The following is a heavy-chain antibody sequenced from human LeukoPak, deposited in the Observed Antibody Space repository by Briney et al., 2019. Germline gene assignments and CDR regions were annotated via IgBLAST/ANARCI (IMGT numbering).Heavy chain of an antibody. V-gene: IGHV3-48*03. Sequence: AGGSLRLSCAVSGFSFSSHEMKWLRQAPGKGLEWVAYISSSGSTTHYAESVKGRFTISRDNAKNSLYLQMNSLRAEDRAVYYCARVEGYTFGYTFDYWGQGTLVTVSS. J-gene: IGHJ4*02. CDR1: GFSFSSHE. CDR3: ARVEGYTFGYTFDY. D-gene: IGHD5-18*01. CDR2: ISSSGSTT.